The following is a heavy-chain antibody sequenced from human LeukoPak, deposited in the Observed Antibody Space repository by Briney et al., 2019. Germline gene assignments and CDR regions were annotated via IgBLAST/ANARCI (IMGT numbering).Heavy chain of an antibody. J-gene: IGHJ1*01. CDR3: ARVTRGYCSSTSCTRTAEYFQH. D-gene: IGHD2-2*01. V-gene: IGHV3-7*03. CDR1: GIIFSSYW. Sequence: GSLGLSCAASGIIFSSYWIRLVRQAPGKGVGRVAIIKHDGSAKYSVDSVRGRFTISRENAKNSLYLQANSLIAEDTAVYYCARVTRGYCSSTSCTRTAEYFQHWGQGTLVSVSS. CDR2: IKHDGSAK.